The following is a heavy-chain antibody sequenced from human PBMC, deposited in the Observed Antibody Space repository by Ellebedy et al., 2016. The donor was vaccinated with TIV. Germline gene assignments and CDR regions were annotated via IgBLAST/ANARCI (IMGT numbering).Heavy chain of an antibody. CDR1: EFTFNRYW. CDR2: VNLDGSEE. Sequence: GESLKISXAASEFTFNRYWMSWVRQAPGKGLEWVAIVNLDGSEEYYVDSVKGRFTISRDNAKDSLYLQMNSLTAEDTAVYFCARNDGPGTSDYWGQGTLVSVSS. CDR3: ARNDGPGTSDY. V-gene: IGHV3-7*01. J-gene: IGHJ4*02. D-gene: IGHD1-1*01.